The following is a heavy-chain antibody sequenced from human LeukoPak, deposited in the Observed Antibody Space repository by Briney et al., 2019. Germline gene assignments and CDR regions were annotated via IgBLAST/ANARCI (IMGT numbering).Heavy chain of an antibody. J-gene: IGHJ4*02. CDR2: IYTSGST. CDR3: ARDEVRADYFDY. Sequence: SETLSLTCTVSGGSISSGSYYWRWIRQPAGKGLEWIGRIYTSGSTNYNPSLKSRVTISVDTSKNQFSLKLSSVTAADTAVYYCARDEVRADYFDYWGQGTLVTVSS. V-gene: IGHV4-61*02. CDR1: GGSISSGSYY. D-gene: IGHD3-10*01.